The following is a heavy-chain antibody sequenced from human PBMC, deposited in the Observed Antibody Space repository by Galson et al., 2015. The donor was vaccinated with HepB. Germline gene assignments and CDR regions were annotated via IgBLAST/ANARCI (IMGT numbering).Heavy chain of an antibody. J-gene: IGHJ3*02. CDR3: ARFSQGSGDDAFDI. Sequence: SVKVSCKASGYTFTYRYLHWVRQAPGQALEWMGWITPFNGNTNYAQKFQDRVTITRDRSMSTAYMELSSLRSEDTAMYYCARFSQGSGDDAFDIWGQGTMVTVSS. D-gene: IGHD3-10*01. CDR2: ITPFNGNT. V-gene: IGHV1-45*02. CDR1: GYTFTYRY.